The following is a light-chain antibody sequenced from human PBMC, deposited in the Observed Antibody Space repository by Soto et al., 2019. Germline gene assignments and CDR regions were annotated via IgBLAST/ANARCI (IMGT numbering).Light chain of an antibody. CDR3: QQRSNWPPVT. J-gene: IGKJ4*01. CDR2: DAS. CDR1: QSINRH. Sequence: EIVLTQSPATLSLSPGERATLSCRASQSINRHLAWYRQKPGLAPRLLIYDASNRATGIPARFSGSGSGTDFTLTISSLEPEDFGVYYCQQRSNWPPVTFGGGTKVEIK. V-gene: IGKV3-11*01.